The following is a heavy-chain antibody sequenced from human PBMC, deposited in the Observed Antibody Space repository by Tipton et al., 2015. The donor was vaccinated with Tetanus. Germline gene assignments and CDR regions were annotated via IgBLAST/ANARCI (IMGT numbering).Heavy chain of an antibody. Sequence: TLSLTCTVSGGSINPYYWSWIRQPPGKGLEWIGNVYSSGSTYYNPSLESRVTISVDTSKNQFSLRLSSVTAADTATYYCARGRGTYFFDSSGYYPKYYIDSWGQGTRVTVSA. D-gene: IGHD3-22*01. CDR3: ARGRGTYFFDSSGYYPKYYIDS. J-gene: IGHJ4*02. CDR1: GGSINPYY. V-gene: IGHV4-59*12. CDR2: VYSSGST.